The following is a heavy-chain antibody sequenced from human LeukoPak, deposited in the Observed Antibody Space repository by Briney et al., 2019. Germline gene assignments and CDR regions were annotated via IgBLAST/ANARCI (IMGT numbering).Heavy chain of an antibody. D-gene: IGHD3-22*01. CDR1: GGSISNGSYY. V-gene: IGHV4-61*02. Sequence: SQALSLTCTVPGGSISNGSYYWRWIRQPAGKGLEWIGRIYTSGSTNYNPSLKSRVTISVDTSKNQFSLKLSSVTAADTAVYYCARALRSSGYYLYWGQGTLVTVSS. J-gene: IGHJ4*02. CDR2: IYTSGST. CDR3: ARALRSSGYYLY.